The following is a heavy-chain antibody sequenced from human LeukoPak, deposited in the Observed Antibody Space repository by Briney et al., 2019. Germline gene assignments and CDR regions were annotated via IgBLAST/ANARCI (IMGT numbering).Heavy chain of an antibody. CDR3: ARVRPYYYDSSGYLDY. Sequence: GGSLRLSCAASGFTVSSNYMSWVRQAPGKGLEWVSVIYSGGSTYYADSVKGRFTISRDNSKNTLYLQMNSLRAEDTAVYYCARVRPYYYDSSGYLDYWGQGTLVTVSS. V-gene: IGHV3-53*01. J-gene: IGHJ4*02. CDR2: IYSGGST. CDR1: GFTVSSNY. D-gene: IGHD3-22*01.